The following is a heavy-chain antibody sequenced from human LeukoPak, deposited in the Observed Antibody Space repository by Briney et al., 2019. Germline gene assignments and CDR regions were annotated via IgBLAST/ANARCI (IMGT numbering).Heavy chain of an antibody. CDR3: ARSNFWSGYDV. J-gene: IGHJ6*02. D-gene: IGHD3-3*01. V-gene: IGHV3-7*01. CDR2: IKQDGSEK. CDR1: GFTFSSYG. Sequence: GGSLRLSCAASGFTFSSYGMHWVRQAPGKGLEWVANIKQDGSEKYYVDSVKGRFTISRDNAKNSLFLQMNSLRAEDTAVYYCARSNFWSGYDVWGQGTTVTVSS.